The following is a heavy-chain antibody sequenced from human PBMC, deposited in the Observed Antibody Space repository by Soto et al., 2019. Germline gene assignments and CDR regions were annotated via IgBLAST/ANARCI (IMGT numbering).Heavy chain of an antibody. J-gene: IGHJ6*02. Sequence: SQTLSLTFVISGDSVSNSSVAWNWVRQSPSRGLEWLGRTYYRSRWYSDFAVSVRGRIVINADTSKNQFSLQLNSVTPEDTAVYFCARSEEDSDYYYYGLDVWGQGATVT. D-gene: IGHD2-15*01. CDR1: GDSVSNSSVA. CDR3: ARSEEDSDYYYYGLDV. V-gene: IGHV6-1*01. CDR2: TYYRSRWYS.